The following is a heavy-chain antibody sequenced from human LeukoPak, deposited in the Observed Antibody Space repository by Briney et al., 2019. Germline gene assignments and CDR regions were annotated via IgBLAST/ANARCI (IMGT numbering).Heavy chain of an antibody. CDR1: GDSVSSNSAA. CDR3: ARSRGAIVDY. Sequence: SQTLSLTCAISGDSVSSNSAAWSWIRQSPSRGLEWLGRTYYRSKWYNDYAVSVKSRITINPDTSENHFSLQLNSVTPEDTAVYYCARSRGAIVDYWGQGTLVTVSS. J-gene: IGHJ4*02. V-gene: IGHV6-1*01. CDR2: TYYRSKWYN.